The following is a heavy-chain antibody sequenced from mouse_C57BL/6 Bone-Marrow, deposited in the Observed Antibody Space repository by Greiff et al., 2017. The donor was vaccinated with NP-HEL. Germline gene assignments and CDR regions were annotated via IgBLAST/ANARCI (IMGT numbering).Heavy chain of an antibody. Sequence: VQLQQSGAELARPGASVKLSCKASGYTFTSYGISWVKQRTGQGLEWIGEIYPRSGNSYYNEKFKGKATLTADKSSSTAYMELRSLTSEDSAFYFCARRYYYGFDYWGQGTTLTVSS. CDR3: ARRYYYGFDY. D-gene: IGHD1-1*01. CDR1: GYTFTSYG. J-gene: IGHJ2*01. CDR2: IYPRSGNS. V-gene: IGHV1-81*01.